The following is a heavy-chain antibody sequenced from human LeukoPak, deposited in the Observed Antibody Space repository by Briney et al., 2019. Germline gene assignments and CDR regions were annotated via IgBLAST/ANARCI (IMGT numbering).Heavy chain of an antibody. V-gene: IGHV3-7*01. J-gene: IGHJ3*02. Sequence: GGSLRLSCAASGFTFSSYWMSWVRQAPGKGLEWVANIKQDGSEKYYVDSVKGRFTISRDNAKNSLYLQMNSLRAEDTAVYYCARDRSIVAHPDAFDIWGQGTMVTVSS. CDR2: IKQDGSEK. CDR3: ARDRSIVAHPDAFDI. CDR1: GFTFSSYW. D-gene: IGHD6-6*01.